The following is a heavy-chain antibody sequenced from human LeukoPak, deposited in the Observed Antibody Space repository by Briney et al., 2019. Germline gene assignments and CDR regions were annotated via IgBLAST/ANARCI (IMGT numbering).Heavy chain of an antibody. CDR3: ACLTTADAFDI. D-gene: IGHD3-22*01. CDR1: GYSISSGYY. V-gene: IGHV4-38-2*02. CDR2: IYRSGRT. Sequence: PSETLSLTCTVSGYSISSGYYWGWIRQPPGKGLEWIGSIYRSGRTYYNPSLESRVTISVDTSKNQFSLKLSSVTAADTAVYYCACLTTADAFDIWGQGTMVTVSS. J-gene: IGHJ3*02.